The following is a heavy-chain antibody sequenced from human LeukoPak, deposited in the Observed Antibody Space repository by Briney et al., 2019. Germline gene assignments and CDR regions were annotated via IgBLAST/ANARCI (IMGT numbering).Heavy chain of an antibody. D-gene: IGHD1-1*01. CDR2: INHSGST. CDR3: ARKRPSYHQNNWFDP. CDR1: GGSFSGYY. J-gene: IGHJ5*02. Sequence: SETLSLTCAVYGGSFSGYYWSWIRQPPGKGLEWIGEINHSGSTNYNPSLKSRVTRSVVTSKNQSSLKLSSVTAADTAVYYCARKRPSYHQNNWFDPWGQGTLVTVSS. V-gene: IGHV4-34*01.